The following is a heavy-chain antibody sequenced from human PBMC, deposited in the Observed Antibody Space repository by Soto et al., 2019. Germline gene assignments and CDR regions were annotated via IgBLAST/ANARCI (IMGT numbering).Heavy chain of an antibody. D-gene: IGHD2-15*01. CDR3: ATDLDYCSGGSCYSDAFDI. CDR2: FDPEDGET. V-gene: IGHV1-24*01. Sequence: ASVVSCKVSGYTLTELSMHWVRQAPGKGLEWMGGFDPEDGETIYAQKFQGRVTMTEDTSTDTAYMELSSLRSEDTAVYYCATDLDYCSGGSCYSDAFDIWGQGTMVTVSS. CDR1: GYTLTELS. J-gene: IGHJ3*02.